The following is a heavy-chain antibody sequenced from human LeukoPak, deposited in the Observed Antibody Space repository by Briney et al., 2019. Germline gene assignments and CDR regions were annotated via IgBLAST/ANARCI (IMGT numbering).Heavy chain of an antibody. D-gene: IGHD3-10*01. CDR3: ARHYGP. V-gene: IGHV4-30-2*03. CDR1: GGSISSGGYS. Sequence: SETLSLTCAVFGGSISSGGYSWSWIRQPPGKGLEWIGYIYQSGSTSYNPSLKSRVTISVDTSKNQFSLKLNSVTATDTAVYYCARHYGPWGQGTLVTVSS. CDR2: IYQSGST. J-gene: IGHJ4*02.